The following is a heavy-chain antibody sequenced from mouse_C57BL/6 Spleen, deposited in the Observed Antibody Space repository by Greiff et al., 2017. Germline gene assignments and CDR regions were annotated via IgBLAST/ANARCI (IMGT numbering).Heavy chain of an antibody. CDR1: GYTFTSYW. D-gene: IGHD2-5*01. J-gene: IGHJ3*01. CDR2: IDPSDSET. CDR3: ARRGYSNSGWFAY. V-gene: IGHV1-52*01. Sequence: QVQLQQSGAELVRPGSSVKLSCKASGYTFTSYWMHWVKQRPIPGLEWIGNIDPSDSETPYNQTFKDKATLTVDKSSSTAYMQLSSLTSEDSAVYYCARRGYSNSGWFAYWGQGTLVTVSA.